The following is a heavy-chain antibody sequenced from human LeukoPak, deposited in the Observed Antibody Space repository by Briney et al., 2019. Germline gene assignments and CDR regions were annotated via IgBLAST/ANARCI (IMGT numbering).Heavy chain of an antibody. CDR1: GFTFNNYA. J-gene: IGHJ4*02. V-gene: IGHV3-23*01. D-gene: IGHD3-3*01. CDR2: ISGSGPTT. CDR3: ARALGAHDFWSGYYFDY. Sequence: GGSLRLSCAASGFTFNNYAMSWVRQAPGKGLEWVSVISGSGPTTYYADSVKGRFTIARDNSKNTLYLQMNSLRAEDTAVYYCARALGAHDFWSGYYFDYWGQGTLVTVSS.